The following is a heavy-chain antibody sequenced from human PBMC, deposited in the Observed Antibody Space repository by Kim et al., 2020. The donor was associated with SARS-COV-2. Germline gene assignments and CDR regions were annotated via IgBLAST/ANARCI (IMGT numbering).Heavy chain of an antibody. D-gene: IGHD1-26*01. V-gene: IGHV6-1*01. Sequence: EYAVSVKSRITINPDTSKNQFSLQLNSVTPEDTAVYYCARSRYSGSYHGYWGQGTLVTVSS. J-gene: IGHJ4*02. CDR3: ARSRYSGSYHGY.